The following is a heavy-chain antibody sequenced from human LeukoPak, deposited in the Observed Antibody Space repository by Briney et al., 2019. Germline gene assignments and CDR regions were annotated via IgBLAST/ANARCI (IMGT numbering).Heavy chain of an antibody. D-gene: IGHD4-11*01. CDR2: ISAYNGNT. V-gene: IGHV1-18*01. Sequence: ASVKVSCKASGYTFTSYGISWVRQAPGRGLEWMGWISAYNGNTNYAQKLQGRVTMTTDTSTSTAYMELRSLRSDDTAVYYCARVEVMYSNYGSGYSWYFDLWGRGTLVTVSS. J-gene: IGHJ2*01. CDR1: GYTFTSYG. CDR3: ARVEVMYSNYGSGYSWYFDL.